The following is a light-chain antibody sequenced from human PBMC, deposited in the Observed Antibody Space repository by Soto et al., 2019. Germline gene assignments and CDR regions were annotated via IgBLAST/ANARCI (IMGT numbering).Light chain of an antibody. CDR3: SSYTSRRTRV. V-gene: IGLV2-14*01. CDR2: DVS. J-gene: IGLJ3*02. CDR1: SSDVGGYNY. Sequence: QSALTQPASVSASPGQSITISCTGSSSDVGGYNYVSWYQQHPGKAPKLMIYDVSNRPSGVSDRFSGSKSGNTASLTISWLQADDEADYYCSSYTSRRTRVFGGGTKLTVL.